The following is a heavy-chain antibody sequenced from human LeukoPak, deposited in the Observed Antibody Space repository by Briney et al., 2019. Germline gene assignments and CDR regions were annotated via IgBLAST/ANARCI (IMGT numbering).Heavy chain of an antibody. D-gene: IGHD4-23*01. CDR2: VYYRGTT. J-gene: IGHJ2*01. V-gene: IGHV4-59*01. CDR3: ARDLEHGGNSIWYFDL. Sequence: PSETLSLTCTISGGSISSYYWSWIRQPPGKGLEWIGYVYYRGTTNYNPSLKSRVTISVDTSKYQFSLNLNSVTAADTAVYYCARDLEHGGNSIWYFDLWGRGTLVTVSS. CDR1: GGSISSYY.